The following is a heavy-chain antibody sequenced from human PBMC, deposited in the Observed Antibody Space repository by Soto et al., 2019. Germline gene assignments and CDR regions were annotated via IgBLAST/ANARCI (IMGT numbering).Heavy chain of an antibody. CDR1: GFTFSSHA. CDR2: ISNSGGRT. D-gene: IGHD2-15*01. V-gene: IGHV3-23*01. CDR3: AKDRLVVVVAAAFDY. Sequence: GRSLRLSCAASGFTFSSHAMSLVLQAQGKGLEWVSTISNSGGRTYYADSVKGRFTISRDNSKNTLYLQMNSLRAEDTAVYYCAKDRLVVVVAAAFDYWGQGTLVTVSS. J-gene: IGHJ4*02.